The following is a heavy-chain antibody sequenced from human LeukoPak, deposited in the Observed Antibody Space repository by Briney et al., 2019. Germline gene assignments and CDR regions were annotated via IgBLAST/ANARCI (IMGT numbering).Heavy chain of an antibody. CDR3: ARDNDSRDPPHFDY. J-gene: IGHJ4*02. Sequence: SVKVSCKASGGTFSSYAISWVRQAPGQGLEWMGGIIPIFGTVNYAQKFQGRVTITADKSTSTAYMELSSLRSEDTAVYYCARDNDSRDPPHFDYWGQGTLVTVSS. D-gene: IGHD3-16*01. CDR2: IIPIFGTV. CDR1: GGTFSSYA. V-gene: IGHV1-69*06.